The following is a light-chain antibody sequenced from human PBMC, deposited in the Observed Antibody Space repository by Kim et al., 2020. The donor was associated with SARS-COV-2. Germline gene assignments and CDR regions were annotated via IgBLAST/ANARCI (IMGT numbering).Light chain of an antibody. Sequence: ASVGDRVTITCRASQGISNYLAWYQQKPGKVPKLLIYAASALQSGVPSRFSSSGSGTDFTLTITSLQPEDVAAYYCQQCKSAPWTFGQGTKVEIK. CDR3: QQCKSAPWT. V-gene: IGKV1-27*01. CDR1: QGISNY. CDR2: AAS. J-gene: IGKJ1*01.